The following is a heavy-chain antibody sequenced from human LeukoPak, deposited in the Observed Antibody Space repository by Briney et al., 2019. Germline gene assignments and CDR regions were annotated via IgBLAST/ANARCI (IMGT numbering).Heavy chain of an antibody. V-gene: IGHV6-1*01. CDR1: GDSVSSNSAA. CDR3: AREPDSSQYAFDI. J-gene: IGHJ3*02. Sequence: SQTLSLTCAISGDSVSSNSAAWNWIRQSPSSGLEWLGRTYYRSKWYNDYAVSVKSRITINPDTSKNQFSLQLNSVTPEDTAVYYCAREPDSSQYAFDIWGQGTMVTVSS. CDR2: TYYRSKWYN. D-gene: IGHD3-22*01.